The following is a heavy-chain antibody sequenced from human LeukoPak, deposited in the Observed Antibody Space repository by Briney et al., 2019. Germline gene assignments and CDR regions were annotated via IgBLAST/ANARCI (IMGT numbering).Heavy chain of an antibody. J-gene: IGHJ4*02. D-gene: IGHD2-15*01. CDR1: GFTFSSYG. Sequence: PGGSLRLSCAASGFTFSSYGMNWVRQAPGQGLEWVAFIRYDGSNKYYADSVKGRFTISRDNSKNTLYLQMNSLRAEDTAVYYCAIIGVVAAKVGFDYWGQGTLVTVSS. CDR2: IRYDGSNK. V-gene: IGHV3-30*02. CDR3: AIIGVVAAKVGFDY.